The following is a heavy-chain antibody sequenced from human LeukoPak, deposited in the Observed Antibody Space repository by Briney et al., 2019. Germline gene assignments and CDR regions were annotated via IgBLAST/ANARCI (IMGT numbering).Heavy chain of an antibody. CDR2: ISYDGSNK. V-gene: IGHV3-30*03. CDR3: ARDLCWGCFDD. CDR1: GFTFSSYG. J-gene: IGHJ4*02. D-gene: IGHD3-10*02. Sequence: GRSLRLSCAASGFTFSSYGMHWVRQAPGKGLEWVAVISYDGSNKDYGDSVKGRFTISRDNSRNTLYLQMNSLRVDDTAVYYCARDLCWGCFDDWGQGNLVTVSS.